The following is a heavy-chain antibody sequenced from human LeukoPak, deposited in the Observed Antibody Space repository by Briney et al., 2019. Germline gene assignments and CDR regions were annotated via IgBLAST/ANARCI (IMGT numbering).Heavy chain of an antibody. V-gene: IGHV4-34*01. Sequence: PSETLSLTCAVYGGSFSGYYWSWIRQPPGKGLEWIGEINHSGSTNYNPSLKSRVTISVDTSKNQFSLKLGSVTAADTAVYYCARDPAMGKNYYDSSGYLGLHALSYYYYGMDVWGQGTTVTVSS. J-gene: IGHJ6*02. CDR2: INHSGST. CDR1: GGSFSGYY. CDR3: ARDPAMGKNYYDSSGYLGLHALSYYYYGMDV. D-gene: IGHD3-22*01.